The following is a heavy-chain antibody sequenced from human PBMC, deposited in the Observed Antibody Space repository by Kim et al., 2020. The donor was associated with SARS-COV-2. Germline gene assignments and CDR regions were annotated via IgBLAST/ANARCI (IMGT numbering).Heavy chain of an antibody. J-gene: IGHJ4*02. D-gene: IGHD2-15*01. Sequence: GGSLRLSCAASGFTFSSYSMNWVRQAPGKGLEWVSSISSSSSYIYYADSVKGRFTISRDNAKNSLYLQMNSLRAEDTAVYYCARDPPYCSGGSCYSRDYWGQGTLVTVSS. CDR3: ARDPPYCSGGSCYSRDY. CDR2: ISSSSSYI. CDR1: GFTFSSYS. V-gene: IGHV3-21*01.